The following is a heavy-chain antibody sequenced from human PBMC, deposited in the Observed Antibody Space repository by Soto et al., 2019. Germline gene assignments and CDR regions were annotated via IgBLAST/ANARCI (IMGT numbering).Heavy chain of an antibody. Sequence: GGSLRLSCAASGFTFSNSIINWVRQAPGQGLEWVSSISGSSDFLYYADSVKGRFTISRDTATNSLYLQMDSLRAEDTAVYYCATSTWYAFDIWGQGTMVTVSS. V-gene: IGHV3-21*01. CDR2: ISGSSDFL. D-gene: IGHD6-13*01. CDR3: ATSTWYAFDI. J-gene: IGHJ3*02. CDR1: GFTFSNSI.